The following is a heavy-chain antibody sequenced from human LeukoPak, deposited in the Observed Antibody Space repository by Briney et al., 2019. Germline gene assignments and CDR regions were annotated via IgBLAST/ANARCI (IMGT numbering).Heavy chain of an antibody. CDR2: ISAYNGNT. CDR1: GYTFTSYG. D-gene: IGHD1-1*01. CDR3: ARVSLVQYYFDY. J-gene: IGHJ4*02. V-gene: IGHV1-18*01. Sequence: ASVKVSCKASGYTFTSYGISWVRQAPGQGLEWMGWISAYNGNTNYAQKLQGRVTMTTDTSTSTAYIELRSLRSDDTAVYYCARVSLVQYYFDYWGQGTLVTVSS.